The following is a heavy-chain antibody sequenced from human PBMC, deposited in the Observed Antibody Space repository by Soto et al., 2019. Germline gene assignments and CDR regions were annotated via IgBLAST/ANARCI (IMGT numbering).Heavy chain of an antibody. CDR1: GFTFSSYG. V-gene: IGHV3-30*18. D-gene: IGHD2-2*01. J-gene: IGHJ4*02. Sequence: PGGSLRLSCAASGFTFSSYGMHWVRQAPGKGLEWVAVISYDGSNKYYADSVKGRFTISRDNSKNTLYLQMNSLRAEDTAVYYCAKSLSAIPGDSWGQGTLVTVSS. CDR3: AKSLSAIPGDS. CDR2: ISYDGSNK.